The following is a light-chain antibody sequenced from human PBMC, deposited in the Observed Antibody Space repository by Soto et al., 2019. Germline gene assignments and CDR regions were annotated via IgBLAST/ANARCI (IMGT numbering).Light chain of an antibody. Sequence: EIVLTHSPVTLSLSPGERATLSCSASQSVRTYLAWYQVKPGQAPRLLIYGASTRATGIPARFSGSGSGTEFTLTISSLQSEDFAVYYCQQYNNWPPITFGQGTRLEIK. V-gene: IGKV3-15*01. CDR3: QQYNNWPPIT. CDR1: QSVRTY. J-gene: IGKJ5*01. CDR2: GAS.